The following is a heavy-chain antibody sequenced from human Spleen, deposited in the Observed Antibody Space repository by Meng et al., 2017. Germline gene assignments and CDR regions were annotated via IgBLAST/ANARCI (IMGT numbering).Heavy chain of an antibody. CDR3: ARMADSRALDAFDI. J-gene: IGHJ3*02. V-gene: IGHV4-38-2*02. CDR2: IYHSGST. CDR1: GYSISSGYY. D-gene: IGHD3-22*01. Sequence: SETLSLTCIVSGYSISSGYYWGWIRQPPGKGLEWIGSIYHSGSTHYNPSLKSRVTISVDTSKNQFSLKLTSVTAADTAVYYCARMADSRALDAFDIWGLGTMVTVSS.